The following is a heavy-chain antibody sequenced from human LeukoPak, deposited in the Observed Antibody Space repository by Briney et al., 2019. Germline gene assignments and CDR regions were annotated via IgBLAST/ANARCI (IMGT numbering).Heavy chain of an antibody. CDR3: AREGPDSSGYYPDAFDI. J-gene: IGHJ3*02. V-gene: IGHV3-21*01. D-gene: IGHD3-22*01. Sequence: PGGSLRLSCAASGFTVSSNYMSWVRQAPGKGLEWVSAITRSSTYMNYADSLKGRFTISRDNAKNSMYLQMNSLRAEDTAVYYCAREGPDSSGYYPDAFDIWGQGTMVTVSS. CDR2: ITRSSTYM. CDR1: GFTVSSNY.